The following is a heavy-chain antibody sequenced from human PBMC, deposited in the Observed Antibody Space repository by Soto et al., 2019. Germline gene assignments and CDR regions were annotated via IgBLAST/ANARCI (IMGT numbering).Heavy chain of an antibody. J-gene: IGHJ5*02. V-gene: IGHV2-5*01. CDR2: IYWNDDK. CDR1: GFSLSTSGVG. D-gene: IGHD6-13*01. Sequence: SGPTLVKPTQTLTLTCTFSGFSLSTSGVGVGWIRQPPGKALEWLALIYWNDDKDYSPSLKSRLTITKDTSKNQVVLTMTNMDPVDKAKCSCAHRQGGAYSSGWYEFDWFDPWGQGTLVTVSS. CDR3: AHRQGGAYSSGWYEFDWFDP.